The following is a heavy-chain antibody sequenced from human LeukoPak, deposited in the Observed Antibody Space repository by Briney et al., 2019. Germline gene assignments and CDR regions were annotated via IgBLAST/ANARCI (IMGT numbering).Heavy chain of an antibody. V-gene: IGHV3-64D*06. J-gene: IGHJ4*02. D-gene: IGHD2-21*02. CDR3: VKDLSDRDVDY. CDR1: GFTFSWYG. CDR2: ISKDGGNT. Sequence: GGSLRLSCLGSGFTFSWYGMNWVRQAPGRGLEYVSAISKDGGNTYYVDSVKGRFTISRDNSKNTLYLQMNSLSVEDTAVYFCVKDLSDRDVDYWGQGTLVTVSS.